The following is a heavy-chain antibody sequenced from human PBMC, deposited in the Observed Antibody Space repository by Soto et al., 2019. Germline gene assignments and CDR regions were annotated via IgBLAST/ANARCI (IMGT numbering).Heavy chain of an antibody. CDR2: IFSNDAK. Sequence: QVTLKESGPVLVKPTEPLTLTCTVSGFSLSNARMSVSWIRQPPGKALEWLAHIFSNDAKSYSASLKSRLTIAKDTSTRQVVLTMPNMDPVDTATYYCARIRGWGWLGPNDYWGQGTLVTVSS. CDR1: GFSLSNARMS. D-gene: IGHD3-10*01. J-gene: IGHJ4*02. CDR3: ARIRGWGWLGPNDY. V-gene: IGHV2-26*01.